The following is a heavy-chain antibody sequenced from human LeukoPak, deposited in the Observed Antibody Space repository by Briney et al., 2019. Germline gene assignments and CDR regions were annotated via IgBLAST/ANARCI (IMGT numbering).Heavy chain of an antibody. CDR2: ISGSGGST. CDR3: AKTTIGYSSGRYPGWPVDY. CDR1: GFTFSSYA. J-gene: IGHJ4*02. V-gene: IGHV3-23*01. D-gene: IGHD6-19*01. Sequence: GGSLRLSCAASGFTFSSYAMSWVRQAPGKGQEWVSAISGSGGSTYYAHSVKGRFTISRDNSKNTVYLQMNSLRAEDTAVYYCAKTTIGYSSGRYPGWPVDYWGQGTLVTVSS.